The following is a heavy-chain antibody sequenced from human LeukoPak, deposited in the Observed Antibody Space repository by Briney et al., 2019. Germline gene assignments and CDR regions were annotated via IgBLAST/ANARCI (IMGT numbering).Heavy chain of an antibody. CDR2: VYGGGGTTYNPSP. CDR1: GGSISSYF. D-gene: IGHD3-16*01. CDR3: ARDLGWGSPVAN. J-gene: IGHJ4*01. Sequence: NPSETLPDTCTVSGGSISSYFRNWIRQPAGKGVEWIGKVYGGGGTTYNPSPNYNPSLMSRLTMSVDTSNNEFSLSLTSVTAADTAVYYCARDLGWGSPVANWGQGILVTVSS. V-gene: IGHV4-4*07.